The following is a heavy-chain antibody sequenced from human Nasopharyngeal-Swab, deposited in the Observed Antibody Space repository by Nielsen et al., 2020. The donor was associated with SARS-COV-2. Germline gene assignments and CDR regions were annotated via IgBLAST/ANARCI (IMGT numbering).Heavy chain of an antibody. CDR3: ARALVDTAMAKRVLWGY. CDR2: IKQDGSEK. D-gene: IGHD5-18*01. CDR1: GFTFSSYW. J-gene: IGHJ4*02. V-gene: IGHV3-7*04. Sequence: GVLKISCAASGFTFSSYWMSWVRQAPGKGLEWVANIKQDGSEKYYVDSVKGRFTISRDNAKNSLYLQMNSLRAEDTAVYYCARALVDTAMAKRVLWGYWGQGTLVTVSS.